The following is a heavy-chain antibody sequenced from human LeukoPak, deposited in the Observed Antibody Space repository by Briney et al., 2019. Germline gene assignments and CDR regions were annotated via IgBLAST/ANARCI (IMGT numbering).Heavy chain of an antibody. J-gene: IGHJ3*02. CDR2: ISGDGGST. V-gene: IGHV3-43*02. CDR3: AKDRGSSGWYSDAFDI. D-gene: IGHD6-19*01. Sequence: GGSLRLSCAASGFTFDDYAMHWVRQAPGKGLEWVSLISGDGGSTYYADSVKGRFPISRDNSKNSLYLQMNSLRTEDTALYYCAKDRGSSGWYSDAFDIWGQGTMVTVSS. CDR1: GFTFDDYA.